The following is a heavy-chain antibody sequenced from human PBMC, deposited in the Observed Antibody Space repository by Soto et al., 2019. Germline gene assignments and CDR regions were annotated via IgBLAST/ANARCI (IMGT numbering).Heavy chain of an antibody. CDR1: GFTFSSYA. CDR2: ISYDGSNK. J-gene: IGHJ6*02. V-gene: IGHV3-30-3*01. Sequence: PGGSLRLSCAACGFTFSSYAMHGVRQAPGKGLEWVAVISYDGSNKYYADSVKGRFTISRDNSKNTLYLQMNRLRAEDTAVYYCAKASRAAQGSYYGMDVWGQGTTVTVSS. CDR3: AKASRAAQGSYYGMDV. D-gene: IGHD6-6*01.